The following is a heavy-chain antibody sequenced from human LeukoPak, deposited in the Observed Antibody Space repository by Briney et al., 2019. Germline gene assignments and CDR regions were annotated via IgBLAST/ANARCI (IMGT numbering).Heavy chain of an antibody. CDR3: ASEPWFGESNALDT. CDR2: ISGKNVI. D-gene: IGHD3-10*01. CDR1: GFDLKTYE. V-gene: IGHV3-48*03. J-gene: IGHJ3*02. Sequence: PGGSLRLSCAASGFDLKTYEMNWVRQAPGKGLEWISYISGKNVINYADSVKGRFTISRDNTKNSLYLQMNSLRAEDTAVYYCASEPWFGESNALDTWGQGTVVTVSS.